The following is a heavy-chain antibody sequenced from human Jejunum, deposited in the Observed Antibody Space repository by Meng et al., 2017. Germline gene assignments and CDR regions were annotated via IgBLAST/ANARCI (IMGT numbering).Heavy chain of an antibody. V-gene: IGHV4-4*02. CDR1: GASISSSTW. Sequence: GQPQAWGPSLVKPSGTLSLTCAVSGASISSSTWWSWVRQPPGKGLEWIGEIYRSGSTYYNPSLKSRVTISVDKSNNQFSLKLSSVTAADTAVYYCARDSTNTLGSQTYYFDYWGQGTLVTVSS. D-gene: IGHD2-2*02. J-gene: IGHJ4*02. CDR3: ARDSTNTLGSQTYYFDY. CDR2: IYRSGST.